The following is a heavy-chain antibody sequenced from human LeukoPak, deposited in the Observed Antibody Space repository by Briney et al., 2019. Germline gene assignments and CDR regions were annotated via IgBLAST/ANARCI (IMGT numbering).Heavy chain of an antibody. Sequence: GGSLRLSCAASGFAFSTYSMNWVRQAPGKGLEWVSYIRSDSSIIYYADSVKGRFTISRENGKNSLYLQMNSLRAEDTAVYFCARVQAGKWDFDYWGQGTLVTVSS. D-gene: IGHD2-8*01. CDR3: ARVQAGKWDFDY. V-gene: IGHV3-48*01. J-gene: IGHJ4*02. CDR2: IRSDSSII. CDR1: GFAFSTYS.